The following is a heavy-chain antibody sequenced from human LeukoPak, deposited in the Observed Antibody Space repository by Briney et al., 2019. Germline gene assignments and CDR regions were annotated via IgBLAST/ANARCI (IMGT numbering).Heavy chain of an antibody. J-gene: IGHJ4*02. CDR1: GFTFSDYY. D-gene: IGHD2-15*01. Sequence: PGGSLRLSCAASGFTFSDYYMTWIRQVPGKGLEWVANINKDGSEKHHVGSVKGRFTISRDNAKNSLFLQMNSLRVEDTGLYYCARDRYFSGNWGQGTLVTVSS. CDR3: ARDRYFSGN. CDR2: INKDGSEK. V-gene: IGHV3-7*01.